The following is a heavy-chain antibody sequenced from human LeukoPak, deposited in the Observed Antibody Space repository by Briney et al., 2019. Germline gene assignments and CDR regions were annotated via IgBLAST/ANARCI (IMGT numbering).Heavy chain of an antibody. J-gene: IGHJ3*02. Sequence: ASVKVSCKASGYTFTSYYMHWVRHVPGQGPEWMGLINPSGGTKYAQKFQDRVTMTRDMSTSTIYMELSSLTSEDRAVYYCAREGRSDYGASRSFDIWGQGTMVTVSS. CDR3: AREGRSDYGASRSFDI. CDR2: INPSGGT. CDR1: GYTFTSYY. V-gene: IGHV1-46*01. D-gene: IGHD4-17*01.